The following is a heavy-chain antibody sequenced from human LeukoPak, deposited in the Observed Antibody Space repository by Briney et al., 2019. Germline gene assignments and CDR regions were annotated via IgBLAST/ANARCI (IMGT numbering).Heavy chain of an antibody. D-gene: IGHD5-12*01. CDR3: AKDLGSSGYDSPDY. J-gene: IGHJ4*02. Sequence: GGSLRLSCAASGVTLSTYAMSWARQAPGKGLEWVSVISGSGGSTYYADSVKGRFTISRDNSKNTLYLQMNSLRAEDTAVYYCAKDLGSSGYDSPDYWGQGTLVTVSS. CDR2: ISGSGGST. CDR1: GVTLSTYA. V-gene: IGHV3-23*01.